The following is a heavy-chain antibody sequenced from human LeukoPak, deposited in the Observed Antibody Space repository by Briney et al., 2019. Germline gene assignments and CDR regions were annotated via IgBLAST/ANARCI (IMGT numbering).Heavy chain of an antibody. CDR3: ARGPRIAYSSGYYKRGAFDI. V-gene: IGHV4-34*01. J-gene: IGHJ3*02. CDR1: GGSFSGYY. CDR2: INHSGST. Sequence: SETLSLTCAVYGGSFSGYYWSWIRQPPGKGLEWIGEINHSGSTNYNLSLKSRVTISVDTSKNQFSLKLSSVTAADTAVYYCARGPRIAYSSGYYKRGAFDIWGQGTMVTVSS. D-gene: IGHD3-22*01.